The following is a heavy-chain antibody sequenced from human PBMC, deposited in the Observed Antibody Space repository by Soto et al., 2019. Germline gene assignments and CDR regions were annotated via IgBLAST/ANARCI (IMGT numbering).Heavy chain of an antibody. Sequence: PGGSLRLSCAASGFTFSSYGMHWVRQAPGKGLEWVAVISYDGSNKYYADSVKGRFTISRDNSKNTLYLQMNSLRAEDTAVYYCAKVLNRKDYCYYGMDVWGQGTTVTVSS. CDR3: AKVLNRKDYCYYGMDV. J-gene: IGHJ6*02. CDR2: ISYDGSNK. V-gene: IGHV3-30*18. CDR1: GFTFSSYG.